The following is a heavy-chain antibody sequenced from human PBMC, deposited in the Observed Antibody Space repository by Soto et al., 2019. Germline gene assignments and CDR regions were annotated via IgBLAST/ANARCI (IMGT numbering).Heavy chain of an antibody. CDR2: IKEDGSEK. Sequence: EVQLVESGGGLVQPGGSLRLSCASSGFTFSTYWMGWVRPATGKGLEWVANIKEDGSEKYYVDSVKGRFTISRDNAKNSLYLQMNSLRAEDTAVYYCAIPGFYGAGSYYDYWGQVTLVTVSS. D-gene: IGHD3-10*01. J-gene: IGHJ4*02. V-gene: IGHV3-7*01. CDR3: AIPGFYGAGSYYDY. CDR1: GFTFSTYW.